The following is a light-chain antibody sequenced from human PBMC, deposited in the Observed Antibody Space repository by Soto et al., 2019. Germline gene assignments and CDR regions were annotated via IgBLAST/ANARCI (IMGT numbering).Light chain of an antibody. J-gene: IGKJ4*01. CDR2: GAS. CDR3: QQANSFPLT. CDR1: QDISSW. V-gene: IGKV1-12*01. Sequence: DIQMTQSPSSVAASVGDRVTITCRASQDISSWLAWFQQRPGKAPKLLIYGASTLPSGVPSRFSGSGSGTDFTLTISSLQPEDFATYYCQQANSFPLTFGGGTMVDIK.